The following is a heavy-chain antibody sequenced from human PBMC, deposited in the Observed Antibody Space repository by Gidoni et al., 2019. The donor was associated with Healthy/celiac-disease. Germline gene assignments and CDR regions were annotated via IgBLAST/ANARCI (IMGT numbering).Heavy chain of an antibody. CDR2: IKQDGSEK. CDR3: ARASCGGDCYYSYYFDY. Sequence: EVQLVESGGGLVQPGGSLRLSCAASGFTFSSYWMSWVRQAPGKGLEWVANIKQDGSEKYYVDSMKGRFTISRDNAKNSLYLQMNSLRAEDTAVYYCARASCGGDCYYSYYFDYWGQGTLVTVSS. CDR1: GFTFSSYW. J-gene: IGHJ4*02. D-gene: IGHD2-21*02. V-gene: IGHV3-7*01.